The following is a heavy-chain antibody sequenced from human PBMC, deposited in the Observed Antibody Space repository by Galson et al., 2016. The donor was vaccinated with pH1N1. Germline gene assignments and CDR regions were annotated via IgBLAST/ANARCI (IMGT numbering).Heavy chain of an antibody. Sequence: QSGAEVKKPGESLKISCKGSGYSFTSYWIGWVRQMPGKGLEWMGIIHPGDSDTRYSPSFQGQVTISADKSISTAYLQWSSLKASDTAMYYCASGGYCSGGSCYSAAFDIWGQGTMVTVSS. V-gene: IGHV5-51*03. J-gene: IGHJ3*02. CDR2: IHPGDSDT. CDR3: ASGGYCSGGSCYSAAFDI. D-gene: IGHD2-15*01. CDR1: GYSFTSYW.